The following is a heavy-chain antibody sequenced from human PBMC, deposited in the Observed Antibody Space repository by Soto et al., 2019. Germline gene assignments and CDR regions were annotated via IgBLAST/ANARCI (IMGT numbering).Heavy chain of an antibody. Sequence: ASVKVSCKASGYTFTNYAMHWVRQAPGQRLEWMGWINAGNGNTKYSQKFQGRVTITRDTSASTAYMELNSLRAEDTAIYYCAKAMSTISFRLFDHWGPGTLVTVSS. D-gene: IGHD4-4*01. CDR3: AKAMSTISFRLFDH. CDR1: GYTFTNYA. V-gene: IGHV1-3*01. CDR2: INAGNGNT. J-gene: IGHJ4*02.